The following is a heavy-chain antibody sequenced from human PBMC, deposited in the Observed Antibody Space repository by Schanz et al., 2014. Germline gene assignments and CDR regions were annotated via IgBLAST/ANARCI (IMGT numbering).Heavy chain of an antibody. CDR1: GFTFSSYA. Sequence: EVQLLESGGGLVQPGGSLRLSCVASGFTFSSYAMSWVRPAPGKGLEWVSLIDYAGSTNYADSVKGRMTVSRDTSKNALFLQMNNLRAEDTAVYYCASPPISVAGRLADYWGQGILVAVSS. D-gene: IGHD6-19*01. CDR2: IDYAGST. CDR3: ASPPISVAGRLADY. V-gene: IGHV3-66*01. J-gene: IGHJ4*02.